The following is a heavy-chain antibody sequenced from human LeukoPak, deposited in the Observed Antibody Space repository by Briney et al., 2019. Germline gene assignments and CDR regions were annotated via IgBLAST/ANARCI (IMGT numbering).Heavy chain of an antibody. J-gene: IGHJ4*02. V-gene: IGHV3-21*01. CDR2: ISSSATYS. Sequence: KAGESLRLSCAASEFTFTTYSMAWVRQAPGKGLEWVSSISSSATYSYYADSVNGRFTISRDDPKNSLYLQMNSLRGEDTAVYYCARVADDYFGYWGQGTLVTVSS. D-gene: IGHD6-19*01. CDR3: ARVADDYFGY. CDR1: EFTFTTYS.